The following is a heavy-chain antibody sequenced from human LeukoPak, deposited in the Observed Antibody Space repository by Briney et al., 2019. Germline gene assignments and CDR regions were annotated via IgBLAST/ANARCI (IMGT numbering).Heavy chain of an antibody. Sequence: GGSLRLSCAASGFTFSTYAMHWVRQAPGKGLEWVAVISHDGSDKYYADSVKGRFTISRDNSKNTLYLRMNSLRAEDTAVYYCARGDYYDSSGYHYSGIDYWGQGTLVTVSS. J-gene: IGHJ4*02. CDR3: ARGDYYDSSGYHYSGIDY. D-gene: IGHD3-22*01. V-gene: IGHV3-30*04. CDR2: ISHDGSDK. CDR1: GFTFSTYA.